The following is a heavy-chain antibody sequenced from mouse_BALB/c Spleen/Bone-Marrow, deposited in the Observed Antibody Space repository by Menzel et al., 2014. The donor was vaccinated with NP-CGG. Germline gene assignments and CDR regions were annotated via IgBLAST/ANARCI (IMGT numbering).Heavy chain of an antibody. D-gene: IGHD5-1*01. CDR1: GFAFSSYD. CDR3: AREFLRDYFDY. CDR2: ISSGGGST. J-gene: IGHJ2*01. Sequence: EVNLVESGGGLVKPGGSLKLSCAASGFAFSSYDMSWVRQTPEKRLEWVAYISSGGGSTYYPDTLKGRFTISRDNANNTLYLQMSSLKSEDTAMYYCAREFLRDYFDYWGQGTTLTVSS. V-gene: IGHV5-12-1*01.